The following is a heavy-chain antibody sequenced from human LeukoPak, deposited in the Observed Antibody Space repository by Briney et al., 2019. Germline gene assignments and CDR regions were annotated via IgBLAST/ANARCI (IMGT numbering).Heavy chain of an antibody. J-gene: IGHJ4*02. V-gene: IGHV3-21*01. Sequence: PGGPLRLPCAASGFPLSSFLMKWDRAAPGEGLGWVSSISSSSSYIYYADSVKGRFTISRDNAKNSLYLQMNSLRAEDTAVYYCARIGDLHYFDYWGQGTLVTVSS. D-gene: IGHD3-3*01. CDR1: GFPLSSFL. CDR3: ARIGDLHYFDY. CDR2: ISSSSSYI.